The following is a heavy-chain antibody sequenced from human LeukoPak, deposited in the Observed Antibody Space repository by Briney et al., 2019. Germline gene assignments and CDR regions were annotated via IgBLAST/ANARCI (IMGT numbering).Heavy chain of an antibody. Sequence: PSETLSLTCTVSGGSISSHYWSWIRQPAGKGLEWIGRMQTSGSTNYNPSFKNRITMSIDVSKNRFSLKLSSMTAADTAVYYCARDANGVDYWGQGTLVTVSS. CDR2: MQTSGST. CDR3: ARDANGVDY. V-gene: IGHV4-4*07. CDR1: GGSISSHY. J-gene: IGHJ4*02.